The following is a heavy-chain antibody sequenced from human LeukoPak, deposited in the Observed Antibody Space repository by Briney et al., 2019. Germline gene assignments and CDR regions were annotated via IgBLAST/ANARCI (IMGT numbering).Heavy chain of an antibody. CDR2: INHSGST. CDR1: GGSFSGYY. J-gene: IGHJ4*02. CDR3: ASGAQLRCLLY. D-gene: IGHD5-24*01. V-gene: IGHV4-34*01. Sequence: PSETLSLTCAVYGGSFSGYYWSWIRQPPGKGLEWIGEINHSGSTNYNPSLKSRVTISVDTSKNQFSLKLSSVTAADTAVYYCASGAQLRCLLYWGQGTLVTVSS.